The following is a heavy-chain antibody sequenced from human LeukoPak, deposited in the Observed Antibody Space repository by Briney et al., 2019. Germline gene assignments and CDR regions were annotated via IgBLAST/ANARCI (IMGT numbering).Heavy chain of an antibody. CDR2: FDPEDGET. Sequence: ASVKVSCKVSGYTLTELSMHWVRQAPGKGLEWMGGFDPEDGETIYAQKFQGRVTMTEDTSTDTAYMELSSLRSEDTAVYYCATKSLYYYDSSGYYHFDYWGQGTLVTVSS. CDR3: ATKSLYYYDSSGYYHFDY. V-gene: IGHV1-24*01. D-gene: IGHD3-22*01. J-gene: IGHJ4*02. CDR1: GYTLTELS.